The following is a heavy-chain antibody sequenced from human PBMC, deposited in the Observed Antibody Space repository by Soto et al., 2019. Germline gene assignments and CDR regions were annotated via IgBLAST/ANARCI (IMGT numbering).Heavy chain of an antibody. Sequence: QVQLVESGGGVVQPGRSLRLSCAASGFTFSSYGMHWVRQAPGKGLEWVAVIWYDGSNKYYADSVKGRFTISRDNSKNTLYLQMNSLRAEDTAVYYCNADGMSMAARWRDYFDYWGQGTLVTVSS. D-gene: IGHD6-6*01. CDR1: GFTFSSYG. CDR2: IWYDGSNK. J-gene: IGHJ4*02. CDR3: NADGMSMAARWRDYFDY. V-gene: IGHV3-33*01.